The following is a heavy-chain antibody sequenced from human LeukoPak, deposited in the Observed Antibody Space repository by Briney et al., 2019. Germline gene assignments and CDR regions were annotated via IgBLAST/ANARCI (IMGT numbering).Heavy chain of an antibody. CDR2: IYSAGRT. V-gene: IGHV3-53*01. J-gene: IGHJ4*02. CDR3: AGGHEALGY. CDR1: GFTVSTTY. Sequence: GGSLRLSCAASGFTVSTTYMIWVRQPPGKGLEWVSLIYSAGRTFYADSVKGRFTISRDNSKHTLYLQMNSLRAEDTAIYYCAGGHEALGYWGQGTLVAVSS.